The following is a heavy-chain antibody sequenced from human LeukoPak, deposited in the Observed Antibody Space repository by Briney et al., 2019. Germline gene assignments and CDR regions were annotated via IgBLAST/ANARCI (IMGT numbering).Heavy chain of an antibody. J-gene: IGHJ4*02. V-gene: IGHV3-7*01. CDR1: GFTFSDYY. Sequence: PGGSLRLSCAASGFTFSDYYMSWIRQAPGKGLEWVANIKQDGSEKYYVDSVKGRFTISRDNAKNSLYLQMNTLRAEDTAVYYCARLGVVTAIPLDYWGQGTLVTVSS. D-gene: IGHD2-21*02. CDR3: ARLGVVTAIPLDY. CDR2: IKQDGSEK.